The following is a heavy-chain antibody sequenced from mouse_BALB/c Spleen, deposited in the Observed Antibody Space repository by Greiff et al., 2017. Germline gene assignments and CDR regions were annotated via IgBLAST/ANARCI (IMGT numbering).Heavy chain of an antibody. CDR2: INSNGGST. D-gene: IGHD1-1*01. V-gene: IGHV5-6-3*01. J-gene: IGHJ2*01. Sequence: EVKLMESGGGLVQPGGSLKLSCAASGFTFSSYGMSWVRQTPDKRLELVATINSNGGSTYYPDSVKGRFTISRDNAKNTLYLQMSSLKSEDTAMYYCAREMAYYGSSYFDYWGQGTTLTVSS. CDR1: GFTFSSYG. CDR3: AREMAYYGSSYFDY.